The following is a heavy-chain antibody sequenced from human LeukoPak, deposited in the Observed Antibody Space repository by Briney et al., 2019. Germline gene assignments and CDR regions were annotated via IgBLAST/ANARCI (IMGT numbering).Heavy chain of an antibody. D-gene: IGHD6-19*01. CDR2: GCWDGCST. CDR1: AFTVDDYA. CDR3: AKAKFGSCSGGWLLDY. J-gene: IGHJ4*02. Sequence: GGSICPSRAPAAFTVDDYAMHWVRHAPGSWLEWLFLGCWDGCSTYYAECVNGRFNMSRDNSKNSLYLQMNSLRAEDIALYYCAKAKFGSCSGGWLLDYWGQGTLVTVP. V-gene: IGHV3-43D*04.